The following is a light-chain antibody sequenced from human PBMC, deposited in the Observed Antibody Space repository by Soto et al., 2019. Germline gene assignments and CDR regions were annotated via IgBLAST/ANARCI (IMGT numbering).Light chain of an antibody. J-gene: IGKJ4*01. V-gene: IGKV3-15*01. Sequence: EIVMTQSPATLSVSPGERATLSCRASHSVSSNFAGYQQKPGQAPRLLIYGVSARASGIPARFSGSGSGTEFTLTISSLQSEDFAVYYCHQYNNWPLTFGGGTKVEIK. CDR3: HQYNNWPLT. CDR2: GVS. CDR1: HSVSSN.